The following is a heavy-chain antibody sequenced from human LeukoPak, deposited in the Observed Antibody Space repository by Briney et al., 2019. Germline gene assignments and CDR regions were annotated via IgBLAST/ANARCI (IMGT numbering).Heavy chain of an antibody. CDR2: ISSSGSTI. V-gene: IGHV3-11*04. D-gene: IGHD5-12*01. J-gene: IGHJ4*02. Sequence: KPSETLSLTCTVSGGSISSYYWSWIRQAPGKGLEWVSYISSSGSTIYHADSVKGRFTISRDNAKNSLYLQMNSLRAEDTAVYYCARGRWLPSSEFGDYWGQGTLVTVSS. CDR1: GGSISSYY. CDR3: ARGRWLPSSEFGDY.